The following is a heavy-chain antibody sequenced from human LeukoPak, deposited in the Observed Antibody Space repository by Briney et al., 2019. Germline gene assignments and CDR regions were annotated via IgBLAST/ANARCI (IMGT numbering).Heavy chain of an antibody. J-gene: IGHJ4*02. CDR1: GYTFTVYF. V-gene: IGHV1-2*02. CDR2: INPNSGGT. CDR3: ARDPGYSSPRGDY. D-gene: IGHD5-18*01. Sequence: GASLKVSCMASGYTFTVYFMHWVRQAPGQGLEWMGWINPNSGGTHYAQKFQSRVTMTRDTSISTAYMELGRLRSDDTAVYYCARDPGYSSPRGDYWGQGTLVTVSS.